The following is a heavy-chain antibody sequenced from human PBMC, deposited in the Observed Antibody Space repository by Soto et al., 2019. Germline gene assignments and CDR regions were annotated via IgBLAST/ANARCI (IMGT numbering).Heavy chain of an antibody. Sequence: QVQLQESGPGLVKPSETLSLTCTVSGGYVSSGSYYWSWIRQPPGKGLEWIGYIYYSGSTNYNPSLKSRVTISVDTPKNQFSLKLSSVTAADTAVYYCATDVAPVPYGGNRFDAFDIWGQGTMVTVSS. CDR1: GGYVSSGSYY. V-gene: IGHV4-61*01. J-gene: IGHJ3*02. CDR2: IYYSGST. D-gene: IGHD4-17*01. CDR3: ATDVAPVPYGGNRFDAFDI.